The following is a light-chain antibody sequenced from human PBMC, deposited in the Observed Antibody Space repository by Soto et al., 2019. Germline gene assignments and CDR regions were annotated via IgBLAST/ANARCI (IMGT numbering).Light chain of an antibody. J-gene: IGKJ2*01. Sequence: EIVLTQSPGTLSLSPGERATLSCRASQSINTRYSAWYQQKPGQPPRLLIYATSSRAPGIPDRCSGSGSGTDFTLPISRLEPEDFAVYYCQQYDDSARYKFGQGTNLDIK. CDR3: QQYDDSARYK. V-gene: IGKV3-20*01. CDR2: ATS. CDR1: QSINTRY.